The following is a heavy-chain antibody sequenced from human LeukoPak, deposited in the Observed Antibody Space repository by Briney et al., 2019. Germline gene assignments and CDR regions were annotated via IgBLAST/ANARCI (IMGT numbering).Heavy chain of an antibody. V-gene: IGHV4-39*07. J-gene: IGHJ4*02. Sequence: PSETLSLTCSVSGDSISTSSYYWGWIRQPPGKGLEWIGTIYYSGSTYYNPSLKSRVTISVDTSKNQFSLKLSSVTAADTAVYYCARLVDTAIDFDYWGQGTLVTVSS. CDR2: IYYSGST. CDR1: GDSISTSSYY. CDR3: ARLVDTAIDFDY. D-gene: IGHD5-18*01.